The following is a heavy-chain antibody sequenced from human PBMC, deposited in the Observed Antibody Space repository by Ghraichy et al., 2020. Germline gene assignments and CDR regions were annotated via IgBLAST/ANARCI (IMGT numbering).Heavy chain of an antibody. CDR3: AKGQPSSWGVLDAFDI. J-gene: IGHJ3*02. V-gene: IGHV3-43D*03. CDR1: GFTFDDYA. D-gene: IGHD6-13*01. Sequence: GSLRLSCAASGFTFDDYAMHWVRQAPGKGLEWVSLISWDGGSTYYADSVKGRFTISRDNSKNSLYLQMNSLRAEDTALYYCAKGQPSSWGVLDAFDIWGQGTMVTVSS. CDR2: ISWDGGST.